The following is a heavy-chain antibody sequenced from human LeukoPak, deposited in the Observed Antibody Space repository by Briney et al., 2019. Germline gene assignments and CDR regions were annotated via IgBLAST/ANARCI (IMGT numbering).Heavy chain of an antibody. Sequence: ASVKVSCKVSGYTLTKLSMHWVRQAPGKGLEWMGGFDPEDGETIYAQKFQGRVTMTEDTSTDTAYMELSSLRSEDTAAYYCATGVRYSSGWYYFDYWGQGTLVTVSS. D-gene: IGHD6-19*01. CDR1: GYTLTKLS. CDR2: FDPEDGET. V-gene: IGHV1-24*01. J-gene: IGHJ4*02. CDR3: ATGVRYSSGWYYFDY.